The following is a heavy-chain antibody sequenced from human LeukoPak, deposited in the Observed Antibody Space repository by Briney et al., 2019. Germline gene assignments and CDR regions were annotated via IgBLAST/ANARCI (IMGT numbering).Heavy chain of an antibody. CDR3: ALVGWELLGGYYFDY. V-gene: IGHV1-8*01. CDR2: MNPNSGNT. Sequence: ASVKVSCKASGYTFTSYDINWVRQATGQGLEWMGWMNPNSGNTGYAQKFQGRVTMTRNTSISTAYMELSSLRSEDTAVYYCALVGWELLGGYYFDYWGQGTLVTVSS. CDR1: GYTFTSYD. D-gene: IGHD1-26*01. J-gene: IGHJ4*02.